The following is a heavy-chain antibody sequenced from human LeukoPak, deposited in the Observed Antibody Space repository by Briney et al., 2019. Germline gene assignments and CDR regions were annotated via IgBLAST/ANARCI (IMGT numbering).Heavy chain of an antibody. CDR3: AKVWDDYYDSSGYEREY. V-gene: IGHV3-23*01. Sequence: GGSLRLSCAASGFTFSNTAMIWVRQAPGKGLEWVSAITGSSSNTYYADSVKGRLTISRDNSKNTLYLQMNSLRAEDTAVYYCAKVWDDYYDSSGYEREYWGQGTLVTVSS. D-gene: IGHD3-22*01. J-gene: IGHJ4*02. CDR1: GFTFSNTA. CDR2: ITGSSSNT.